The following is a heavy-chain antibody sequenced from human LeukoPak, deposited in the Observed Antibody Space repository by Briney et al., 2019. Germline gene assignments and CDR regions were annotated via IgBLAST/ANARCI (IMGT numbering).Heavy chain of an antibody. D-gene: IGHD6-19*01. CDR3: AREGDSSGWYYPFDY. V-gene: IGHV4-4*07. J-gene: IGHJ4*02. Sequence: SETLSLTCTVSGGSISSYYWSWIRQPAGKGLEWIGRIYTSGSTNYNPSLKSRVTMSVDTSKNQFSLKLGSVTAADTAVYYCAREGDSSGWYYPFDYWGQGTLVTVSS. CDR2: IYTSGST. CDR1: GGSISSYY.